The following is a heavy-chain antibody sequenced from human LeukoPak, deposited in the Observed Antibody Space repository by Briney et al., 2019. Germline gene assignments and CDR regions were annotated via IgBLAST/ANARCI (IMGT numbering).Heavy chain of an antibody. Sequence: GGSLRLSCAASGFTFSSYAMSWVRQAPGKGLEWVSVIYSGGSTYYADSVKGRFTISRDNSKNTLYLQMNSLRAEDTAVYYCARETGMVATGYYFDYWGQGTLVTVSS. V-gene: IGHV3-53*01. CDR3: ARETGMVATGYYFDY. CDR2: IYSGGST. CDR1: GFTFSSYA. J-gene: IGHJ4*02. D-gene: IGHD5-12*01.